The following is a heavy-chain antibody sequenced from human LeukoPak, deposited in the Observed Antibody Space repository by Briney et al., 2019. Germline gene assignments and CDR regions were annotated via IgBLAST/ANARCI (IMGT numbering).Heavy chain of an antibody. CDR1: GFTFSGYA. Sequence: GGSLRLSCEASGFTFSGYAMSWVRQAPGKGLEWVSSINAFGARTYYADSVKGRFTISRDNSKNTLYLQMNSLRAEETALYYCAKVALGYCSGSSRYYFDYGGQGTLVTVSS. D-gene: IGHD2-15*01. V-gene: IGHV3-23*01. CDR2: INAFGART. CDR3: AKVALGYCSGSSRYYFDY. J-gene: IGHJ4*02.